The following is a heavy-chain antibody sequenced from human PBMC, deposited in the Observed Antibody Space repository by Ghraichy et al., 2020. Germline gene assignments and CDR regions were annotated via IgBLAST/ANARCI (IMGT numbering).Heavy chain of an antibody. J-gene: IGHJ5*02. CDR3: ARDGEMATSATGGWFDP. V-gene: IGHV1-46*01. CDR2: INPNGGST. CDR1: GYSFTSYY. D-gene: IGHD5-24*01. Sequence: ASVKVSCKASGYSFTSYYMYWVRQAPGQGLEWMGLINPNGGSTFYAQKFRGRVTMTRDTSTSTIYMELSSLRSEDTAVYYCARDGEMATSATGGWFDPWGQGTLVTVSS.